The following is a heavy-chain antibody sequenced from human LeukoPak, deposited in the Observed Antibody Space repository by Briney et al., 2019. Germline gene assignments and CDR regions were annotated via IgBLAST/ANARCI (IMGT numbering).Heavy chain of an antibody. D-gene: IGHD2-15*01. CDR1: GGSFSGYY. CDR3: ARGDPAPAELYCSGGSCSDWFDP. V-gene: IGHV4-34*01. Sequence: PSETLSLTCAVYGGSFSGYYWSWIRQPPGKGLEWIGEINHSGSTNYNPSLKGRVTISVDTSKNQFSLKLSSVTAADTAVYYCARGDPAPAELYCSGGSCSDWFDPWGQGTLVTVSS. CDR2: INHSGST. J-gene: IGHJ5*02.